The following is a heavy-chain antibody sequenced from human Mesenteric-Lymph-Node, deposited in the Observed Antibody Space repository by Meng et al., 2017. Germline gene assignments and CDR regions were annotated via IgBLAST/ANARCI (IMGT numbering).Heavy chain of an antibody. D-gene: IGHD1-26*01. CDR3: ARDSGGTRGDAFDI. CDR1: VFTFRDDY. CDR2: ISSSGSTI. J-gene: IGHJ3*02. V-gene: IGHV3-11*01. Sequence: VQLVGSGGGLVKPGGCLELSLAALVFTFRDDYMTWIRQAPGKGLEWVSYISSSGSTIYYADSVKGRFTISRDNAKNSLYLQMNSLRAEDTAVYYCARDSGGTRGDAFDIWGQGTMVTVSS.